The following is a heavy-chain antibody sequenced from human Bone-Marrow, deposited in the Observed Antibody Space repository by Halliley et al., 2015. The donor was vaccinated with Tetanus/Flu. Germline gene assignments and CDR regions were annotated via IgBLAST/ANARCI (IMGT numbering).Heavy chain of an antibody. Sequence: SLRLSCAASGFTFANYAMNWVRQAPGKGLEWVSGMSGSGAETYLADSVKGRFTISRDNSKNTLFLEMNSLRAEDTALYYCAKRKHIVTTKWMVDAFDNWGQGTMVTVSS. CDR1: GFTFANYA. CDR3: AKRKHIVTTKWMVDAFDN. J-gene: IGHJ3*02. D-gene: IGHD1-26*01. V-gene: IGHV3-23*01. CDR2: MSGSGAET.